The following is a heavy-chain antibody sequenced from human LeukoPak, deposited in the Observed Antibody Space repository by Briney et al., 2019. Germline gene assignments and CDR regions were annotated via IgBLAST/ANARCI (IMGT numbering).Heavy chain of an antibody. CDR2: INPNSGGT. D-gene: IGHD3-22*01. CDR1: GYTFTGYY. Sequence: ASVKVSCKASGYTFTGYYMHWVRQAPGQGLEWMGWINPNSGGTNYAQKFQGRVTMTRDTSISTAYMELNSLRPDDTAVYYCAKDSSDYYFDYWGQGTLVTVSS. CDR3: AKDSSDYYFDY. V-gene: IGHV1-2*02. J-gene: IGHJ4*02.